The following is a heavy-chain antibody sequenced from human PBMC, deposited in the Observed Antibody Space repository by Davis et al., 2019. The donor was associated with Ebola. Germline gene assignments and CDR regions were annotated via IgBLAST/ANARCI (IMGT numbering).Heavy chain of an antibody. Sequence: SVKVSCKASGGTFSSYAISWVRQAPGQGLEWMGRIIPILGIANYAQKFQGRVTITADESTSTAYMELSSLRSEDTAVYYCASTYDFWSGYDYYYGMDVWGQGTTVTVSS. D-gene: IGHD3-3*01. V-gene: IGHV1-69*04. CDR3: ASTYDFWSGYDYYYGMDV. CDR2: IIPILGIA. J-gene: IGHJ6*02. CDR1: GGTFSSYA.